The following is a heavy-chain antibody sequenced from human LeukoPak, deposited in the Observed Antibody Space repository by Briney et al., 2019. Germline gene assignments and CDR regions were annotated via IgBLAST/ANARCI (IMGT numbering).Heavy chain of an antibody. CDR3: ARAQGGYGDYTGYYYGMDV. J-gene: IGHJ6*02. Sequence: GGSLRLSCAASGFTFSSYSMNWVRQAPGKGLEWVSSISSSSSYIYYADSVKGRFTISRDNTKNSLYLQMNSLRAEDTAVYYCARAQGGYGDYTGYYYGMDVWGQGTTVTVSS. CDR2: ISSSSSYI. D-gene: IGHD4-17*01. V-gene: IGHV3-21*01. CDR1: GFTFSSYS.